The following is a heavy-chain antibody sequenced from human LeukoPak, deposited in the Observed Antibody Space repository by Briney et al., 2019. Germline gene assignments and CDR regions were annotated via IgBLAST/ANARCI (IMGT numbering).Heavy chain of an antibody. J-gene: IGHJ4*02. CDR3: ARDTHSGSYFG. CDR1: GYTFTSYY. Sequence: ASVKVSCKASGYTFTSYYMHWVRQAAGQGREWMGIINPSGGSTSYAQKFQGRVTMTRDMSTSTVYMELSSLRSEDTAVYYCARDTHSGSYFGWGQGTLVTVSS. CDR2: INPSGGST. D-gene: IGHD1-26*01. V-gene: IGHV1-46*01.